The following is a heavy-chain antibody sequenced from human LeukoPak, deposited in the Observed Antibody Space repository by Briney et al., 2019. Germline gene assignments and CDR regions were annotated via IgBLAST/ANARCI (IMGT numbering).Heavy chain of an antibody. CDR3: AAYDFWSGYSFDY. D-gene: IGHD3-3*01. V-gene: IGHV3-30*03. CDR2: ISYDGSNK. CDR1: GFTFSSYG. Sequence: GRSLRLSCAASGFTFSSYGMHWVRQAPGKGLEWVAVISYDGSNKYYADSVKGRFTISRDNSKNTLYLQMNSLRAEDTAVYYRAAYDFWSGYSFDYWGQGTLVTVSS. J-gene: IGHJ4*02.